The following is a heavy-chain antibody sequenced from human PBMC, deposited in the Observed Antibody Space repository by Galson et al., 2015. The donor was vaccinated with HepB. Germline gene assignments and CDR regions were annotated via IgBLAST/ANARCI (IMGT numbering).Heavy chain of an antibody. CDR3: TREPSGWYGVDY. V-gene: IGHV3-21*03. Sequence: SLRLSCAASGFTFSSYSMNWVRQAPGKGLEWVSSISSSSSYIYYADSVKGRFTISRDNAKNSLYLQMNSLKTEDTAVYYCTREPSGWYGVDYWGQGTLVTVSS. J-gene: IGHJ4*02. CDR2: ISSSSSYI. CDR1: GFTFSSYS. D-gene: IGHD6-19*01.